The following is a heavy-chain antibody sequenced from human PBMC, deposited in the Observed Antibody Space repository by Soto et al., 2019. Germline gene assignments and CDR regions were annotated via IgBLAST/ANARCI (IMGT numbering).Heavy chain of an antibody. V-gene: IGHV4-34*01. J-gene: IGHJ4*02. CDR1: GGSFSGYY. D-gene: IGHD1-20*01. CDR2: INHSGST. CDR3: ARRYVFYFVH. Sequence: PSETLSLTCAVYGGSFSGYYWSWIRQPPGKGLEWIGEINHSGSTNYNPSLKSRVTISVDTSKNQFSLKLSSVTAADTAVYYCARRYVFYFVHWGQGTLVTVSS.